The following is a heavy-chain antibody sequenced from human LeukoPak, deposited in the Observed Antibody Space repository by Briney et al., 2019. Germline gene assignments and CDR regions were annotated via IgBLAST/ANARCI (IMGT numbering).Heavy chain of an antibody. V-gene: IGHV4-59*01. J-gene: IGHJ4*02. D-gene: IGHD3-16*01. CDR3: ARTWGAWKYDY. CDR1: GGSISSYY. Sequence: PSETLSLTCTVSGGSISSYYWTWIRQPPGKGLEWIGYIYYSGTTNYNPSLKSRVTISVDTSKNQFSLEVSSVTAADTAVYYCARTWGAWKYDYWGQGTLVTVSS. CDR2: IYYSGTT.